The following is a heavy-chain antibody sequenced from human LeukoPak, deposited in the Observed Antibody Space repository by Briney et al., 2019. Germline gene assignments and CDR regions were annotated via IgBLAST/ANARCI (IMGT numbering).Heavy chain of an antibody. Sequence: PGGSLRLSCAASGFTFDDYAMHWVRQAPGKGLEWVSLISWDGGSTYYADSVKGRFTISRDNSKNSLYLQMNSLRAEDTALYYCAKGRWFGELLHYGMDVWGQGTTVTVSS. CDR3: AKGRWFGELLHYGMDV. J-gene: IGHJ6*02. CDR1: GFTFDDYA. D-gene: IGHD3-10*01. CDR2: ISWDGGST. V-gene: IGHV3-43D*03.